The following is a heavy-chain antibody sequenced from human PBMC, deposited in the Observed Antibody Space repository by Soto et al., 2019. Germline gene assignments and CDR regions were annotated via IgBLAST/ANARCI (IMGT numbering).Heavy chain of an antibody. CDR1: GYSFPNSG. J-gene: IGHJ6*02. Sequence: GASVKVSCKTSGYSFPNSGISWVRQAPGQGLEWMGWISGFNDNSNYAQKFQGRVTMTTDTSTSTFYMELRSLRSDDTAVYFCARVPAALRDFSGMDVWGPGTAVTVSS. CDR2: ISGFNDNS. CDR3: ARVPAALRDFSGMDV. D-gene: IGHD6-13*01. V-gene: IGHV1-18*01.